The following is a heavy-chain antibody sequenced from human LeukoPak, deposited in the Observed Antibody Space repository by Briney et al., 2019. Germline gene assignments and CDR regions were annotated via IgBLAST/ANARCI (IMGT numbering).Heavy chain of an antibody. D-gene: IGHD5/OR15-5a*01. CDR2: ISGSGGST. CDR1: GFTFSSYG. CDR3: AKDRLRDNWFDP. V-gene: IGHV3-23*01. Sequence: GGSLRLSCAASGFTFSSYGMSWVRQAPGKGLEWVSAISGSGGSTYYADSVKGRFTISRDNSKNTLYLQMNSLRAEDTAVYYCAKDRLRDNWFDPWGQGTLVTVSS. J-gene: IGHJ5*02.